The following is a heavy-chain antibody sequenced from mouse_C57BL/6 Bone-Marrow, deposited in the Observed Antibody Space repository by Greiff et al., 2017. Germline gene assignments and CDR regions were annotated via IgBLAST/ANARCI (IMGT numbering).Heavy chain of an antibody. J-gene: IGHJ2*01. Sequence: QVQLQQPGAELVMPGASVKLSCKASGYTFTSYWMHWVKQRPGQGLEWIGEIDPSDSYTNYNQKFKGKSTLTVDKASSTAYMQRSSRTSEDSAVYYCARLGRGYWGQGTTLTVSS. CDR3: ARLGRGY. D-gene: IGHD4-1*01. CDR2: IDPSDSYT. CDR1: GYTFTSYW. V-gene: IGHV1-69*01.